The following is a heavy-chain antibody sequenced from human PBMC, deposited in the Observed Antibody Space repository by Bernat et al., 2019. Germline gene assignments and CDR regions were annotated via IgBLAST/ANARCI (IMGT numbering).Heavy chain of an antibody. CDR2: ISYDGSNK. V-gene: IGHV3-30*18. J-gene: IGHJ1*01. Sequence: QVQLVESGGGVVQPGRSLRLSCAASGFTFSSYGMHWVRQAPGKGLEWVAVISYDGSNKYYADSVKGRFTISRDNSKNTLYLQMNSLRAEDTAVYYCAKGPDGYGTYWGQGTPVTVSS. D-gene: IGHD5-24*01. CDR3: AKGPDGYGTY. CDR1: GFTFSSYG.